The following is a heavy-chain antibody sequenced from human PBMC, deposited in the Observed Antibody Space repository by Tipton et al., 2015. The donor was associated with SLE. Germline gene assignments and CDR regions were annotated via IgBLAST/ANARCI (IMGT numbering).Heavy chain of an antibody. CDR1: GFTFSSYC. V-gene: IGHV3-23*01. D-gene: IGHD6-13*01. CDR3: AKDLTVAAAGLDAFDI. J-gene: IGHJ3*02. Sequence: SLRLSCAASGFTFSSYCMHWVRQAPGKGLEWVSAISGSGGSTYYADSVKGRFTISRDNSKNTLYLQMNSLRAEDTAVYYCAKDLTVAAAGLDAFDIWGQGTMVTVSS. CDR2: ISGSGGST.